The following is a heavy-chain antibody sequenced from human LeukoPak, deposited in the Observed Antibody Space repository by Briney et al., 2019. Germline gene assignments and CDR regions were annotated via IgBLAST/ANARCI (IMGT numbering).Heavy chain of an antibody. V-gene: IGHV4-59*12. Sequence: SETLSLTCTVSGGSISSYYWSWIRQPPGKGLEWIGYIYYSGSTNYNPSLKSRVTISVDTSKNQFSLKLSSVTAADTAVYYCARGSSPPKTSGSYYSARHYYYYMDVWGKGTTVTVSS. CDR1: GGSISSYY. CDR3: ARGSSPPKTSGSYYSARHYYYYMDV. D-gene: IGHD3-10*01. CDR2: IYYSGST. J-gene: IGHJ6*03.